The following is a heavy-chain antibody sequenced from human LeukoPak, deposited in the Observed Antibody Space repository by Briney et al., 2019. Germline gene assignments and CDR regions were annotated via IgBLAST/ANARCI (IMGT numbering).Heavy chain of an antibody. CDR3: ARDRPNYHESNGHYYNRDGDH. D-gene: IGHD3-22*01. Sequence: GGSLRLSCAASGFTFNIYAMSWVRLAPGKGLQWVASMCGSAGCTYYADSVKGRFTISRDNSKNTLYLQMNSLRAEDTAIYYCARDRPNYHESNGHYYNRDGDHWGQGTLVTVSS. CDR2: MCGSAGCT. CDR1: GFTFNIYA. V-gene: IGHV3-23*01. J-gene: IGHJ5*02.